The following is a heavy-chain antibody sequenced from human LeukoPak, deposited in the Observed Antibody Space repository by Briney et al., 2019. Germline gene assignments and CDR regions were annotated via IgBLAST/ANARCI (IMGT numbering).Heavy chain of an antibody. D-gene: IGHD3-10*01. Sequence: ASVKVPCKASGGTFSSYAISWVRQAPGQGLEWMGRIIPIFGTANYAQKFQGRVTITTDESTSTAYMELSSLRSEDTAVYYCARVPTYYYGSGSQPQADYWGQGTLVTVSS. CDR3: ARVPTYYYGSGSQPQADY. J-gene: IGHJ4*02. CDR2: IIPIFGTA. CDR1: GGTFSSYA. V-gene: IGHV1-69*05.